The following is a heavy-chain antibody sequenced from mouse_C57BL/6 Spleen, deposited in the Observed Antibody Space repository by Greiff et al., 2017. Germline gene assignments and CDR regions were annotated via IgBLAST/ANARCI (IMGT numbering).Heavy chain of an antibody. CDR2: IYPSDSET. CDR3: ARSRGNYFDY. D-gene: IGHD2-14*01. Sequence: QVQLQQPGAELVRPGSSVKLSCKASGYTFTSYWMDWVKQRPGQGLEWIGNIYPSDSETHYNQKFKDKATLTVDKSSSTAYMQLSSLTSEDSSVHYCARSRGNYFDYWGQGTTLTVSS. J-gene: IGHJ2*01. CDR1: GYTFTSYW. V-gene: IGHV1-61*01.